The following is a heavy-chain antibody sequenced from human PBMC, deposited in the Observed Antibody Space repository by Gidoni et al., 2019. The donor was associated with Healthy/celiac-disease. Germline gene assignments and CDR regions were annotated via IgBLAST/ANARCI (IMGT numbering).Heavy chain of an antibody. Sequence: CAVYGGSFSGYYWSWIRQPPGKGLEWIGEINHSGSTNYNPSLKSRVTISVDTSKNQFSLKLSSVTAADTAVYYCARGLRFLVAPWGQGTLVTVSS. D-gene: IGHD3-3*01. J-gene: IGHJ5*02. V-gene: IGHV4-34*01. CDR2: INHSGST. CDR3: ARGLRFLVAP. CDR1: GGSFSGYY.